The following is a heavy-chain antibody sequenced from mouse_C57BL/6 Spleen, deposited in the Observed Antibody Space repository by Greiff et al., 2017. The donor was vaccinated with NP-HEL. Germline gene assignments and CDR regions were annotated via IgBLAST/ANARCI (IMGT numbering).Heavy chain of an antibody. Sequence: VQLQQSGPELVKPGASVKISCKASGYTFTDYYMNWVKQSHGKSLEWIGDINPNNGGTSYNQKFKGKATLTVDKSSSTAYMELRSLTSEDSAVYYCARRSWVLAYWGQGTLVTL. CDR1: GYTFTDYY. J-gene: IGHJ3*01. CDR2: INPNNGGT. CDR3: ARRSWVLAY. D-gene: IGHD4-1*01. V-gene: IGHV1-26*01.